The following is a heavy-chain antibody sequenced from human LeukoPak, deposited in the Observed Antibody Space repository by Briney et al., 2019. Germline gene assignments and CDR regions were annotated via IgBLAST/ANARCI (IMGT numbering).Heavy chain of an antibody. CDR3: ARVVVGYDFWSGYYMPYYFDY. D-gene: IGHD3-3*01. CDR2: IYHSGST. Sequence: SETLSLTCAVSGGSISSGGYSWSWIRQPPGKGLEWIEYIYHSGSTYYNPSLKSRVTISVDRSKNQFSLKLSSVTAADTAVYYCARVVVGYDFWSGYYMPYYFDYWGQGTLVTVSS. CDR1: GGSISSGGYS. J-gene: IGHJ4*02. V-gene: IGHV4-30-2*01.